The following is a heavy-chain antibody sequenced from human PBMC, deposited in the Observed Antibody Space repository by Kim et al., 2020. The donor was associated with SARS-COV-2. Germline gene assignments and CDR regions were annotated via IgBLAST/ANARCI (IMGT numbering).Heavy chain of an antibody. CDR1: GFHFSGST. V-gene: IGHV3-73*01. CDR3: VSQIAVPGEGDY. D-gene: IGHD6-19*01. J-gene: IGHJ4*02. Sequence: GGSLRLSCAASGFHFSGSTMHWVRQASGKGLEWVGRIRSEAESYATAYAASGQCRFTISRVDSKNTAYLQMNSLKTADTAVYYCVSQIAVPGEGDYWGQG. CDR2: IRSEAESYAT.